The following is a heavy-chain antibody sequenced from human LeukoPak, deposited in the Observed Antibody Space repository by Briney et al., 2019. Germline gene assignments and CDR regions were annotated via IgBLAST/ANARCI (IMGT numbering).Heavy chain of an antibody. CDR2: IYTSGST. Sequence: KPSETLSLTCTVSGGSISSYNWSWIRQPAGKGLEWIGRIYTSGSTNYNPSLKSRVTIYVDTSKNQFSQKLSSVTAADTAVYYCARRPYDFWSGYYDYWGQGTLVTVSS. D-gene: IGHD3-3*01. J-gene: IGHJ4*02. CDR3: ARRPYDFWSGYYDY. CDR1: GGSISSYN. V-gene: IGHV4-4*07.